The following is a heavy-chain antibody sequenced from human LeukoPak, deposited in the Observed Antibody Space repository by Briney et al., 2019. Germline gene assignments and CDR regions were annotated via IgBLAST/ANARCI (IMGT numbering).Heavy chain of an antibody. V-gene: IGHV1-2*02. J-gene: IGHJ5*02. CDR2: INPNSGGT. CDR1: GYTFTSYG. Sequence: GASVKVSCKASGYTFTSYGISWVRQAPGQGLERMGWINPNSGGTNYAQKFQGRVTMTRDTSISTAYMELSRLRSDDTAVYYCARDRLVMITFGGVIVLDPWGQGTLVTVSS. CDR3: ARDRLVMITFGGVIVLDP. D-gene: IGHD3-16*01.